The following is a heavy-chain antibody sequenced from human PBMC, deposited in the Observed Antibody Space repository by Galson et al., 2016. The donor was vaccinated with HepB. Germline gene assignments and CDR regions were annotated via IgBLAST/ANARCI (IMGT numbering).Heavy chain of an antibody. CDR2: ISTNGATI. V-gene: IGHV3-48*01. D-gene: IGHD1-1*01. CDR1: GFTFTTHT. Sequence: SLRLSCAASGFTFTTHTMNWVRQAPGKGLESISYISTNGATIHYADSVKGRFTVSRDNAKNSLYLQMNGLRAEDTAVYYCARQRQLVLLQFPHPLDNWGPGTLVTVSS. CDR3: ARQRQLVLLQFPHPLDN. J-gene: IGHJ4*02.